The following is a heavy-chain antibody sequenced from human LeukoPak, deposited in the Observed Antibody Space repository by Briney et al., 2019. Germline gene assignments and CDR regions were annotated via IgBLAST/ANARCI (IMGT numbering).Heavy chain of an antibody. CDR2: IYSGGST. J-gene: IGHJ4*02. Sequence: GGSLRLSCAASGFTVSSNYMSWVRQAPGKGLEWVSVIYSGGSTYYADSVKGRFTISRDDSKNTLYLQMNSLRSDDTALYYCAKTLRGPDFDYWGRGTLVTVSS. CDR1: GFTVSSNY. V-gene: IGHV3-53*05. D-gene: IGHD2-15*01. CDR3: AKTLRGPDFDY.